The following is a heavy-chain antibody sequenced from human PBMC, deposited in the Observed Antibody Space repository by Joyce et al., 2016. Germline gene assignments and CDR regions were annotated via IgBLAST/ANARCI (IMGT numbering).Heavy chain of an antibody. CDR3: AAGREPFWNDDYQRGGSWFDP. J-gene: IGHJ5*02. CDR1: GYSFITYE. D-gene: IGHD3-3*01. V-gene: IGHV1-8*01. CDR2: MNPKSGNT. Sequence: QVQLVQSGAEVKKPGASVKVSCEASGYSFITYEINWVRQATGQGLEWMGWMNPKSGNTGYAQKFQGRVNMTTNTSKSTAYMELSSLTSEDTAIYYCAAGREPFWNDDYQRGGSWFDPWGQGTLVTVSS.